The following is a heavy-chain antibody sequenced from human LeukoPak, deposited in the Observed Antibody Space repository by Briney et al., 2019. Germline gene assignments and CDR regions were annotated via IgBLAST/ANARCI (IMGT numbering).Heavy chain of an antibody. J-gene: IGHJ6*04. D-gene: IGHD1-26*01. CDR1: GYTFTGYY. V-gene: IGHV1-2*04. CDR2: INPNSGGT. CDR3: ARAVTVDKTTTNVGGFGMDV. Sequence: ASVKVSCKASGYTFTGYYIHWVRQAPGQGLEWMGWINPNSGGTNYAQKFQGWVTMTRDTSISTAYMELSRLRSDDTAVYYCARAVTVDKTTTNVGGFGMDVWGKGTTVTVSS.